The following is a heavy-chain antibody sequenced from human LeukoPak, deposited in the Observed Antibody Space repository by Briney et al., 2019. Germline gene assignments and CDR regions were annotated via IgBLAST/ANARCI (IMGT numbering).Heavy chain of an antibody. J-gene: IGHJ4*02. V-gene: IGHV4-30-2*01. CDR3: ARGLPYYYDSSGYYLGY. CDR2: IYHSGST. D-gene: IGHD3-22*01. Sequence: SQTLSLTCAVSGGSISSGGYSWSWIRQPPGKGLEWIGYIYHSGSTNYNPSLKSRVTISVDTSKNQFSLKLSSVTAADTAVYYCARGLPYYYDSSGYYLGYWGQGTLVTVSS. CDR1: GGSISSGGYS.